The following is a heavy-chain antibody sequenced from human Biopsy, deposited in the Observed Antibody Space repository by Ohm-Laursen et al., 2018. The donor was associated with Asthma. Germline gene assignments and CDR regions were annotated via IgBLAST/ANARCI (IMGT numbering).Heavy chain of an antibody. Sequence: GTLSLTCNVSGDSIRSYYWTWTRQPPGKGLEWIGNIHYSGSTYSNPSLKSRVTISVETSKKQISLRLSSVIAADTAVYYCAGFCSGGNCPDHWGQGTLVTVSS. J-gene: IGHJ4*02. V-gene: IGHV4-59*01. D-gene: IGHD2-15*01. CDR1: GDSIRSYY. CDR3: AGFCSGGNCPDH. CDR2: IHYSGST.